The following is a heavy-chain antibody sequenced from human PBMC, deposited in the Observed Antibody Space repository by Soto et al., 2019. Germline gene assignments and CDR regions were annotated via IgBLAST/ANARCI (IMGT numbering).Heavy chain of an antibody. Sequence: QVQLQESGPGLVKPSGTLSLTCTVSSGSINTNNWWTWVRQSPGKRLEWIGEVQRGGGTNYHPALKRRVTMSLDRSNNQFSMRLNSETAADTAVYYCAREAAGNFDYWGQGTLVTVSS. CDR2: VQRGGGT. J-gene: IGHJ4*02. CDR1: SGSINTNNW. CDR3: AREAAGNFDY. D-gene: IGHD6-13*01. V-gene: IGHV4-4*02.